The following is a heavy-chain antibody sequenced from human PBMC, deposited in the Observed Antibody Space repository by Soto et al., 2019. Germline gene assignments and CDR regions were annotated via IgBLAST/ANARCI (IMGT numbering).Heavy chain of an antibody. J-gene: IGHJ4*02. CDR1: GFTFSTFW. Sequence: EVQLVESGGGLVQPGGSLRLSCEASGFTFSTFWMHWVRQAPGKGLVWVSRINSDGSSTNYADSVKGRVTISRDNAKKPLHLPLPTLRPEHTAVYSIARDFEYWGQGALGTVSS. V-gene: IGHV3-74*01. CDR3: ARDFEY. CDR2: INSDGSST.